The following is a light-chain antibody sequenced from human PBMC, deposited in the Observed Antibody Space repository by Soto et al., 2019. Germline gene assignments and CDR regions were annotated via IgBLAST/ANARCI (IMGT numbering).Light chain of an antibody. CDR1: QSISTS. CDR2: DAS. J-gene: IGKJ1*01. V-gene: IGKV1-5*01. Sequence: IQMTQSPSTLSASVGDSVTITCRASQSISTSLAWYQQKPGKAPNLLIYDASSLASGVPSRFSGSGSGAEFTLTISSLQPDDFATFYCQQYNSHSKTFGQGTKVDIK. CDR3: QQYNSHSKT.